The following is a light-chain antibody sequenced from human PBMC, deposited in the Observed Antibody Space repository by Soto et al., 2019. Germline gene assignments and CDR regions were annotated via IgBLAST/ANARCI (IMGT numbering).Light chain of an antibody. CDR2: GAS. Sequence: EIVLTQSPGTVSLSPGERATLSCRASQSVSSSYLAWYQQKPGQAPRLLIYGASSRATGIPDRFSGSGSGTDFTLTISRLEPEDCAVYYCQQYGSSPNTFGQGTKLEIK. CDR3: QQYGSSPNT. V-gene: IGKV3-20*01. J-gene: IGKJ2*01. CDR1: QSVSSSY.